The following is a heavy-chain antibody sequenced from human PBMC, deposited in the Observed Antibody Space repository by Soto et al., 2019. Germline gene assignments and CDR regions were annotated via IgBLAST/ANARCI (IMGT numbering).Heavy chain of an antibody. D-gene: IGHD4-17*01. V-gene: IGHV3-11*04. CDR2: ISSSGSTI. CDR3: ARDGTTGTANFHYAMDV. CDR1: GFTFSDYY. Sequence: GGSLRLSCAASGFTFSDYYMSWIRQAPGKGLEWVSYISSSGSTIHYADSVKGRFTISRDNAKNSLYLQMDSLRAEDTAVYYCARDGTTGTANFHYAMDVWGQGTTVTVSS. J-gene: IGHJ6*02.